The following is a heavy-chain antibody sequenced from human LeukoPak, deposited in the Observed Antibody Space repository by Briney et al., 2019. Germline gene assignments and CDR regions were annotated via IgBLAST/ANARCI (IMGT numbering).Heavy chain of an antibody. CDR1: GFTFSSYA. J-gene: IGHJ4*02. CDR2: ISGGGGAT. CDR3: AKASSGWYFDY. Sequence: GGSLRLSCAASGFTFSSYAMTWVRQAPGKGLEWVSDISGGGGATDYAESVKGRFTISRDDSKSTLYLQMNSLRAEDTAVYYCAKASSGWYFDYWGQGTLVTVSS. V-gene: IGHV3-23*01. D-gene: IGHD6-19*01.